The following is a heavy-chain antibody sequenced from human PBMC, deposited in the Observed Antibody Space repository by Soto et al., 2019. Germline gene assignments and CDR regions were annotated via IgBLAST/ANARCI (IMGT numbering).Heavy chain of an antibody. Sequence: QVQLVQSGAEVKKPGSSVKVSCKASGGTFSKYAISWVRQAPGQGLEWMGGIMPIFGTIQYAQKFQGRVTITADESTSTAYMELSRLRSEDTAVYYCERAYCSSTSCHYGMDVWGQGTTVTVSS. CDR2: IMPIFGTI. D-gene: IGHD2-2*01. V-gene: IGHV1-69*01. CDR3: ERAYCSSTSCHYGMDV. CDR1: GGTFSKYA. J-gene: IGHJ6*02.